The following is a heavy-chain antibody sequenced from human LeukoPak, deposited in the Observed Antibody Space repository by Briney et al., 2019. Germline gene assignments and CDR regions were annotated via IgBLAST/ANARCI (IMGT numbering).Heavy chain of an antibody. CDR3: AVSSSGPYNWFDP. CDR1: GFTFSDYY. CDR2: ITSSSSYT. Sequence: GGSLRLSCAASGFTFSDYYMSWIRQARGKGLEWVSYITSSSSYTNYADSLKGRFTISRDNAKNSLYLQINSLRAEDTAVYYCAVSSSGPYNWFDPWGQGTLVTVSS. D-gene: IGHD6-13*01. V-gene: IGHV3-11*06. J-gene: IGHJ5*02.